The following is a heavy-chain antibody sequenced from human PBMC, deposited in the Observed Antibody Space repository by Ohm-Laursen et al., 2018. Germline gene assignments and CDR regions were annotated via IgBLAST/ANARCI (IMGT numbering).Heavy chain of an antibody. V-gene: IGHV1-2*02. J-gene: IGHJ1*01. Sequence: SVKVSCKTSGYTFTGYYMYWVRQAPGQGLEWMGWINPNSGGTKYAQKFQGRVTMTRDTSISTAYMELSRLTSDDTAVYYCATSVKIAATGTIYFRHWGQGTLVTVSS. CDR1: GYTFTGYY. D-gene: IGHD6-13*01. CDR2: INPNSGGT. CDR3: ATSVKIAATGTIYFRH.